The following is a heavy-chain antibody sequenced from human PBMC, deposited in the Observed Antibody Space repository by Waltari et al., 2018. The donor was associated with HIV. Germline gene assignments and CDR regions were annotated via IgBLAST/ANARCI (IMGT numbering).Heavy chain of an antibody. D-gene: IGHD4-17*01. J-gene: IGHJ6*02. Sequence: ELHLWESGGGLVQPGGSLRLSCAASGFTFNNYAMTWVRQAPGKGLEWVSGISGGGDNAYVVDAVNGRLIISRDNSTLFMDMNSWRAEDTAVYCCARRLNDYGEFYRGMDVWGQGTTVIVSS. V-gene: IGHV3-23*01. CDR1: GFTFNNYA. CDR3: ARRLNDYGEFYRGMDV. CDR2: ISGGGDNA.